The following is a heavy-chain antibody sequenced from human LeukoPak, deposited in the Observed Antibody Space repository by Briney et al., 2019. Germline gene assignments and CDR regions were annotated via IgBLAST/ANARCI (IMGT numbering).Heavy chain of an antibody. CDR3: ARDASTAEWPTVY. Sequence: GGSLRLSCEASGFTFSSYSMNWVRQAPGKGLVCVSCISSGSSTINYADSVKGRFTISRDNAKNLLYLQMNSLRDEDTAVSYCARDASTAEWPTVYWGQGTLVTVSS. J-gene: IGHJ4*02. V-gene: IGHV3-48*02. CDR1: GFTFSSYS. CDR2: ISSGSSTI. D-gene: IGHD3-3*01.